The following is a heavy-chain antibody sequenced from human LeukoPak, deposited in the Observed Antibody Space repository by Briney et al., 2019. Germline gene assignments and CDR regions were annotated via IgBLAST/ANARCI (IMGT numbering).Heavy chain of an antibody. Sequence: GGSLRLSCSASGFTFNDSFMSWIRQAPGKGLEWISYISSSATIIYYADSVKGRFTISRDNAKNSLYLQMNSLRAEDAAVYYCAKDGYPILGYCSGGSCYHDYWGQGTLVTVSS. CDR2: ISSSATII. V-gene: IGHV3-11*01. CDR3: AKDGYPILGYCSGGSCYHDY. D-gene: IGHD2-15*01. CDR1: GFTFNDSF. J-gene: IGHJ4*02.